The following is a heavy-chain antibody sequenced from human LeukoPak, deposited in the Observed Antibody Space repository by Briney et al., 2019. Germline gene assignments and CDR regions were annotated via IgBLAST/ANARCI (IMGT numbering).Heavy chain of an antibody. D-gene: IGHD2-15*01. Sequence: SETLSLTCTVSGGSISSSSYYWGWIRQPPGKGLEWIVRIYYSGSTYYNPSLKSRITISVNTSKNQFSLKLSSVTAADTAVYYCARALRVRYSYYFDYWGQGTLVTVSS. CDR1: GGSISSSSYY. CDR3: ARALRVRYSYYFDY. V-gene: IGHV4-39*07. CDR2: IYYSGST. J-gene: IGHJ4*02.